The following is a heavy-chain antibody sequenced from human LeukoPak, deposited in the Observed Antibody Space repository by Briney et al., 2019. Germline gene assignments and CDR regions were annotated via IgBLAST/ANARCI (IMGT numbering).Heavy chain of an antibody. J-gene: IGHJ4*02. CDR2: MNPNSGNT. CDR1: GYTFTSYD. CDR3: ARVDFWSGYRGGGY. D-gene: IGHD3-3*01. V-gene: IGHV1-8*03. Sequence: GASVKVSCKASGYTFTSYDINWVRQATGQGLEWMGWMNPNSGNTGYAQKFQGRVTITRNTSISTAYMELSSLRSEDTAVYYCARVDFWSGYRGGGYWGQGTLVTVSS.